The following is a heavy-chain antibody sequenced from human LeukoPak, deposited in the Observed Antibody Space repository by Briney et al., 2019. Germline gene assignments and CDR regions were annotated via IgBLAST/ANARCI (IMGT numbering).Heavy chain of an antibody. CDR1: GGTFSSYA. CDR3: ARDLAITIFGVVIRTDAFDI. D-gene: IGHD3-3*01. V-gene: IGHV1-69*13. Sequence: SVKVSCKVSGGTFSSYAISWVRQAPGQGLEWMGGIIPIFGTANYAQKFQGRVTITADESTSTAYMELSSLRSVDTAVYYCARDLAITIFGVVIRTDAFDIWGQGTMVTVSS. J-gene: IGHJ3*02. CDR2: IIPIFGTA.